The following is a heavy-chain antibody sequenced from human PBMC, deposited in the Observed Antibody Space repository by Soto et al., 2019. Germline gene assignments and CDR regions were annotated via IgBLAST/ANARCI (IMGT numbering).Heavy chain of an antibody. J-gene: IGHJ3*02. V-gene: IGHV4-39*01. D-gene: IGHD3-10*01. CDR2: IYYSGST. CDR1: GGSISSYY. CDR3: AKGGSGSYSNAFDI. Sequence: PSETLSLTCTVSGGSISSYYWGWICQPPGKGLEWIGSIYYSGSTYYNPSLKSRVTISVDTSKNQFSLKLSSVTAADTAVYYCAKGGSGSYSNAFDIWGQGTMVTVSS.